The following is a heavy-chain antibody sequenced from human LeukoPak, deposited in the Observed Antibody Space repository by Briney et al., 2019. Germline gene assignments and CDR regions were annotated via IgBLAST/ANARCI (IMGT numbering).Heavy chain of an antibody. CDR3: ARGHIVVVTATRPDAFDI. Sequence: SETLSLTCTVSGGSISSYYWSWIRQPPGKGLEWIGYIYYSGSTNYNPSLKSRVTISVDTSKNQFSLKLSSVTAADTAVYYCARGHIVVVTATRPDAFDIWGQGTMVTVSS. CDR1: GGSISSYY. CDR2: IYYSGST. J-gene: IGHJ3*02. D-gene: IGHD2-21*02. V-gene: IGHV4-59*12.